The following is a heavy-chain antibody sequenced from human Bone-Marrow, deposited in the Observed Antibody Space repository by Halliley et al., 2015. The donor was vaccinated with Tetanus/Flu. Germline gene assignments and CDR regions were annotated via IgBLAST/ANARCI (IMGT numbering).Heavy chain of an antibody. V-gene: IGHV4-59*01. CDR1: GGSIRNFY. CDR3: ARETPPSDAFDI. J-gene: IGHJ3*02. Sequence: SLTCTVSGGSIRNFYWSWIRQPPGKGLEWIGYISYRGNTNYNPSLESRVTMSVDTSKNQFSLNLRSVTTADSALYYCARETPPSDAFDIWGQGTLVTVSS. CDR2: ISYRGNT.